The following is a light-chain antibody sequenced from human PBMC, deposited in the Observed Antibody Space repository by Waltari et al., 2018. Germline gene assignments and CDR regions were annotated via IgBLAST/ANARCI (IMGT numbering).Light chain of an antibody. Sequence: SYELTQPPSVSVSPGQTASITCSGDKLGDKYTCWYQQKQGQSPAMIIWQDKKRPPGIPERFSASNSGNTATLTIRGTQAIDEADYYCQAWASGSVVFGGGTKLTVL. V-gene: IGLV3-1*01. CDR3: QAWASGSVV. CDR2: QDK. CDR1: KLGDKY. J-gene: IGLJ2*01.